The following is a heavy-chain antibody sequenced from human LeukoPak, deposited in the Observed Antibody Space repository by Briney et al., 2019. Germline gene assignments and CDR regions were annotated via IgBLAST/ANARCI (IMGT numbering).Heavy chain of an antibody. CDR2: INPNSGGT. CDR3: ARELRAVSGSYYYYYMDV. CDR1: GYTFTGYY. Sequence: ASVKVSCKASGYTFTGYYMHWVRQAPGQGLEWMGWINPNSGGTNYAQKFQGRVTMTRDTSISTAYMELSRLRSDDTAVYYCARELRAVSGSYYYYYMDVWGKGTTVTVSS. D-gene: IGHD2-8*01. V-gene: IGHV1-2*02. J-gene: IGHJ6*03.